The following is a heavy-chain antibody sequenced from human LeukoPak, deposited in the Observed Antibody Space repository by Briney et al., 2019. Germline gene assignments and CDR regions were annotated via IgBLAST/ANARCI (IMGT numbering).Heavy chain of an antibody. CDR3: ARVLGFGSPPAY. J-gene: IGHJ4*02. D-gene: IGHD3-10*01. Sequence: GGSLRLPCVASGFNFNSYPMHWVRQAPSKGLEWVGLISFDGSDKSYADSVEGRFTISRDNSKNTLYLQMNSLSAEDTAVYYCARVLGFGSPPAYWGQGTQVFVSS. CDR1: GFNFNSYP. CDR2: ISFDGSDK. V-gene: IGHV3-30*04.